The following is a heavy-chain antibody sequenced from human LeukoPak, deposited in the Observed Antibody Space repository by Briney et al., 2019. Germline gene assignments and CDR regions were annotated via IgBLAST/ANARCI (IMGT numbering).Heavy chain of an antibody. D-gene: IGHD1-14*01. J-gene: IGHJ4*02. Sequence: GGSLRLSCAASGFTFSSYAMHWVRQAPGKGLEYVSVISSNGGTTYYAYSVKGRFTISRDNSKNTLYLEMNSLSPDDTAVYYCARGVEPLAANTLAYWGQGTLVTVSS. CDR2: ISSNGGTT. CDR1: GFTFSSYA. CDR3: ARGVEPLAANTLAY. V-gene: IGHV3-64*01.